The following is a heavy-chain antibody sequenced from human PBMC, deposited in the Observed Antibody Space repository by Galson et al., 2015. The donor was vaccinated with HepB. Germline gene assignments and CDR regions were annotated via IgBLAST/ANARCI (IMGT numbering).Heavy chain of an antibody. CDR1: GGSISSSSYY. CDR2: IYYSGST. Sequence: TLSLTCTVSGGSISSSSYYWGWIRQPPGKGLEWIGSIYYSGSTYYNPSLKSRVTISVDTSKNQFSLKLSSVTAADTAVYYCVRYYDSSGYYGWFDPWGQGTLVTVSS. J-gene: IGHJ5*02. CDR3: VRYYDSSGYYGWFDP. D-gene: IGHD3-22*01. V-gene: IGHV4-39*01.